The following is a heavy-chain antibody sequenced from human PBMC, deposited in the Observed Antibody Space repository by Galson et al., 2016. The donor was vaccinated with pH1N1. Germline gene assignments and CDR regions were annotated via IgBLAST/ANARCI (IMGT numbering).Heavy chain of an antibody. CDR3: ARMVYGDNLKNFDY. Sequence: PALVKPTQTLTLTCTFSGFSLSTSGMCVSWIRQPPGKALEWLALIDWDDDKYYSTSLKTRLPISKDTSKNQVGLTMTNMDPVDTATYYCARMVYGDNLKNFDYWGQGTLVTVSS. V-gene: IGHV2-70*01. CDR2: IDWDDDK. CDR1: GFSLSTSGMC. D-gene: IGHD4-23*01. J-gene: IGHJ4*02.